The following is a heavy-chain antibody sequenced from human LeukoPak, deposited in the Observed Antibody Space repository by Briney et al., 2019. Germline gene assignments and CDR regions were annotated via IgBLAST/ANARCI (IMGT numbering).Heavy chain of an antibody. J-gene: IGHJ4*02. V-gene: IGHV4-34*01. CDR1: GGSFSGYY. D-gene: IGHD4-23*01. Sequence: NPSETLSLTCAVYGGSFSGYYWSWIRQPPGKGLEWIGEINHSGSTNYNPSLKSRVTISVDTSKNQFSLKLSSVTAADTAVYYCARGIGEPIYGGNSPHFDYWGQGTLVTVSS. CDR3: ARGIGEPIYGGNSPHFDY. CDR2: INHSGST.